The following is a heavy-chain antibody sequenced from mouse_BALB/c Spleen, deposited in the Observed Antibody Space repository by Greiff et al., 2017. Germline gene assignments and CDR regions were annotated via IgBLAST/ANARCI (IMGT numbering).Heavy chain of an antibody. CDR3: ARGTFYYFDY. J-gene: IGHJ2*01. V-gene: IGHV3-6*02. Sequence: EVKLMESGPGLVKPSQSLSLTCSVTGYSITSGYYWNWIRQFPGNKLEWMGYISYDGSNNYNPSLKNRISITRDTSKNQFFLKLNSVTTEDTATYYCARGTFYYFDYWGQGTTLTVSS. CDR2: ISYDGSN. CDR1: GYSITSGYY.